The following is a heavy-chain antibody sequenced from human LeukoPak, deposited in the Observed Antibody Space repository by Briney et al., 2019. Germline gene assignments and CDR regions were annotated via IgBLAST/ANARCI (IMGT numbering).Heavy chain of an antibody. CDR3: AKRPRDSSGYYLGAFDG. J-gene: IGHJ3*01. CDR2: IGASGADT. D-gene: IGHD3-22*01. V-gene: IGHV3-23*01. Sequence: GGSLRLSCTASGFTFSTYAMTWVRQAPGKGLDWVSAIGASGADTYYADSAKGRFTVSRGNSKNTLYLQMSSLRADDTAVYFCAKRPRDSSGYYLGAFDGWGQGTTVTVSS. CDR1: GFTFSTYA.